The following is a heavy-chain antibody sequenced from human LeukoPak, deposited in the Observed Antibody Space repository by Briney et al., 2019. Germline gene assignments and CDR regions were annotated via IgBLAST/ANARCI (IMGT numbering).Heavy chain of an antibody. CDR3: AGENMVRGVEPDY. J-gene: IGHJ4*02. CDR2: IYTSGST. V-gene: IGHV4-61*02. D-gene: IGHD3-10*01. Sequence: PSETLSLTCTVSGGSISSGSYYWSWIRQPAGKGLEWIGRIYTSGSTNYNPSLKSRVTISVDTSKNQFSLKLSSVTAADTAVYYCAGENMVRGVEPDYWGQGTLVTVSS. CDR1: GGSISSGSYY.